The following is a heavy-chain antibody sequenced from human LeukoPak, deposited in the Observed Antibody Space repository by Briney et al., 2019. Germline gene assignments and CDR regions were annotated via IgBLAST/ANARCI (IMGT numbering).Heavy chain of an antibody. D-gene: IGHD3-22*01. Sequence: GGSLRLSCVVSGFPFSSYAMSWVRQAPGRGLEWVAGLSGSGGTTYYADSVKGRFTVSRDNSKDTLFLHMNSLRDEDTAVYYCVKDRPPNVFYFDSQPFGRWGQGTLVTVSS. CDR3: VKDRPPNVFYFDSQPFGR. V-gene: IGHV3-23*01. CDR1: GFPFSSYA. J-gene: IGHJ4*02. CDR2: LSGSGGTT.